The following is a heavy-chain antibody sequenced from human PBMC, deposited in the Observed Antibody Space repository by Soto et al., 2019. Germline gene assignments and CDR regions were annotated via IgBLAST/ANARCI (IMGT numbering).Heavy chain of an antibody. CDR2: IYYSGST. J-gene: IGHJ3*02. CDR3: ARDTYYYDSSGYKIGSAFDI. V-gene: IGHV4-30-4*01. CDR1: GGSISSGDYY. D-gene: IGHD3-22*01. Sequence: SETLSLTCTVSGGSISSGDYYWSWIRQPPGKGLEWIGYIYYSGSTYYNPSLKSRVTISVDTSKNQFSLKLGSVTAADTAVYYCARDTYYYDSSGYKIGSAFDIWGQGTMVTVS.